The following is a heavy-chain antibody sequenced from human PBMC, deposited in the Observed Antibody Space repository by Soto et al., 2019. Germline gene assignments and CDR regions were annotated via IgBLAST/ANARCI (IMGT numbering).Heavy chain of an antibody. V-gene: IGHV3-53*01. J-gene: IGHJ4*02. CDR1: GFSVRTNY. CDR2: FESGGSI. Sequence: LRLSCAASGFSVRTNYMSWVRQSPGKGLEWVSVFESGGSIYYADSVKGRFIISRDYAKNTVYLQMNSLRAEDTAVYYCARAGVTPDFFDYWGQGTLVTVSS. CDR3: ARAGVTPDFFDY. D-gene: IGHD2-21*02.